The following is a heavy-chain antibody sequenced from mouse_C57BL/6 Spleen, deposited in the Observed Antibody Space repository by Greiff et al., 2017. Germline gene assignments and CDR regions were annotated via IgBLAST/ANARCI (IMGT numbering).Heavy chain of an antibody. CDR1: GFNIKDDY. Sequence: EVQRVESGAELVRPGASVKLSCTASGFNIKDDYMHWVKQRPEQGLEWIGWIDPENGDTEYASKFQGKATITADTSSNTAYLQLSSLTSEDTAVYYCTTYYDYDWAYWGQGTTLTVSS. V-gene: IGHV14-4*01. CDR2: IDPENGDT. D-gene: IGHD2-4*01. CDR3: TTYYDYDWAY. J-gene: IGHJ2*01.